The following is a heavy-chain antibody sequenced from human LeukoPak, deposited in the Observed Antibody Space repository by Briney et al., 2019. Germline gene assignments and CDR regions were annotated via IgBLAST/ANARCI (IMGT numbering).Heavy chain of an antibody. CDR3: ARNAGGAAAGTLDY. Sequence: ASVKVSCKVSGYTLTELSMHWVRQAPGKGLEWMGGFDPEDGETIYAQKFQGRVTMTTDTSTSTAYMELRSLRSDDTAVYYCARNAGGAAAGTLDYWGQGTLVTVSS. V-gene: IGHV1-24*01. CDR2: FDPEDGET. D-gene: IGHD6-13*01. J-gene: IGHJ4*02. CDR1: GYTLTELS.